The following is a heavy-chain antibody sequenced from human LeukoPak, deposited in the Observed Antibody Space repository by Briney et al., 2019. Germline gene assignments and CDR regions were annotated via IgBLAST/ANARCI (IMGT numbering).Heavy chain of an antibody. D-gene: IGHD1-26*01. CDR1: GGSISSYY. CDR3: ARAMVGATMNWFDP. J-gene: IGHJ5*02. Sequence: SETLSLTCTVSGGSISSYYWSWIPQPAGKGLEWIGRIYTSGSTNYNPSLKSRVTMSVDTSKNQFSLKLSSVTAADTAVYYCARAMVGATMNWFDPWGQGTLVTVSS. V-gene: IGHV4-4*07. CDR2: IYTSGST.